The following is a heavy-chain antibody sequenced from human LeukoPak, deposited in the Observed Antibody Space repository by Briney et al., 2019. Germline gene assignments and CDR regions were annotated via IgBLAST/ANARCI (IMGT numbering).Heavy chain of an antibody. D-gene: IGHD3-10*02. CDR1: GFTFNIYE. Sequence: PGGSLRLSCAASGFTFNIYEMNWVRQAPGKGLEWISHINTDSSSIHYADSMKGRFTISRDNAKNSLYLQMNSLRAEDTAVYYCAELSITMIGGVWGKGTTVTISS. V-gene: IGHV3-48*03. CDR2: INTDSSSI. J-gene: IGHJ6*04. CDR3: AELSITMIGGV.